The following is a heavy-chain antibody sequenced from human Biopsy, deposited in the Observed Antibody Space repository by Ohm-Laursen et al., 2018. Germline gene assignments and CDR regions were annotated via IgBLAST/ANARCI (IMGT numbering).Heavy chain of an antibody. V-gene: IGHV1-18*01. CDR2: INTRRGDT. Sequence: ASVTVSCNASGYTFSDYILNWVRQAPGQGLEWMGWINTRRGDTNYAQKFQGRVTMTRDTSTTTVFMELTSLRSDDTAMYYCARVEDSTRHWYFDLWGRGTQVTVSS. CDR3: ARVEDSTRHWYFDL. J-gene: IGHJ2*01. D-gene: IGHD2-2*01. CDR1: GYTFSDYI.